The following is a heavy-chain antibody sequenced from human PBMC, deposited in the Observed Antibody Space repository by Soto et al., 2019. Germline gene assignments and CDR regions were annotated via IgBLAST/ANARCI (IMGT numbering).Heavy chain of an antibody. Sequence: ASVKVSCKASGYTFTSYDINWVRQATGQGLEWMGWMNPNRGNTGYAQKFQGRVTMTRNTSISTAYMELSSLRSEDTALYYCAIYGGNNYYYGMDVWGQGTTVTVSS. J-gene: IGHJ6*02. CDR1: GYTFTSYD. CDR3: AIYGGNNYYYGMDV. D-gene: IGHD2-15*01. V-gene: IGHV1-8*01. CDR2: MNPNRGNT.